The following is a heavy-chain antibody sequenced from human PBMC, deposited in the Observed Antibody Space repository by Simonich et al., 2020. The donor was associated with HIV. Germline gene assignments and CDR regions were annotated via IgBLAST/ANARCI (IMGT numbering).Heavy chain of an antibody. CDR3: ARDLITAAGSGPFDY. J-gene: IGHJ4*02. Sequence: QVQLVQSGAEVKKPGASVKVSCTASGYTFTSYYLPWVRQAPGQGLEWMGINHPSGGSTTNAQKFQGRVTMTRDTSTSTVYMELSSLRSEATAVYYCARDLITAAGSGPFDYWGQGTLVTVSS. CDR2: NHPSGGST. V-gene: IGHV1-46*01. CDR1: GYTFTSYY. D-gene: IGHD6-13*01.